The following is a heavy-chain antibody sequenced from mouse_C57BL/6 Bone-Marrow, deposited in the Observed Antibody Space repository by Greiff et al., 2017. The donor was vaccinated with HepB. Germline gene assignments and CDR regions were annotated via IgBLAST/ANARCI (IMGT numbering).Heavy chain of an antibody. CDR1: GYTFTSYG. J-gene: IGHJ1*03. CDR2: IYPRSGNT. Sequence: VQLQQSGAELARPGASVKLSCKASGYTFTSYGISWVKQRTGQGLEWIGEIYPRSGNTYYNEKFKGKATLTPDKSSSTAYMELRSLTCEDSAVYVGAREDYRYFDVWATGTTVTVSS. V-gene: IGHV1-81*01. CDR3: AREDYRYFDV.